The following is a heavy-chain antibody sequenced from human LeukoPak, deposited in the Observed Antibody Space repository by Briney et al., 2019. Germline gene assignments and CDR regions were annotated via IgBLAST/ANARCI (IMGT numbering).Heavy chain of an antibody. CDR3: AKVVSGDILTGEDAFDI. V-gene: IGHV3-9*01. J-gene: IGHJ3*02. CDR1: GFTFDDYA. Sequence: GRSLRLSCAASGFTFDDYAMHWVRQAPGKGLEGVSGISWNSGSIGYADSVKGRFTISRDNAKNSLYLQMNSLRAEDTALYYCAKVVSGDILTGEDAFDIWGQGTMVTVSS. D-gene: IGHD3-9*01. CDR2: ISWNSGSI.